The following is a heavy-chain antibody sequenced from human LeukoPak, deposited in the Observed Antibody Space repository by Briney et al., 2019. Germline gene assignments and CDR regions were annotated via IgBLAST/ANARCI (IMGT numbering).Heavy chain of an antibody. CDR1: GYTFTGYY. V-gene: IGHV1-2*02. D-gene: IGHD3-10*01. Sequence: GASVKVSCKASGYTFTGYYMHWVRQAPGQGLEWMGWINPNSGGTNYAQEFQGRVTMTRDTSISTAYMELSRLRSDDTAVYYCARDRKVRGVIISNNWFDPWGQGTLVTVSS. CDR3: ARDRKVRGVIISNNWFDP. CDR2: INPNSGGT. J-gene: IGHJ5*02.